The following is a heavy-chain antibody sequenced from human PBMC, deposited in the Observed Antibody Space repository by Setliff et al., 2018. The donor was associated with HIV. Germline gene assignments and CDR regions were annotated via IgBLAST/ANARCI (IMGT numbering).Heavy chain of an antibody. CDR2: IYYSGST. CDR3: ARRGTTGTIYFDY. J-gene: IGHJ4*02. CDR1: GGSISSHY. V-gene: IGHV4-59*11. D-gene: IGHD1-7*01. Sequence: PSETLSLTCTVSGGSISSHYWSWIRQPPGKGLEWIGSIYYSGSTNYNPSLKSRVTISVDTSKNQFSLKLSSVTAADTAVYYCARRGTTGTIYFDYWGQGTLVTVSS.